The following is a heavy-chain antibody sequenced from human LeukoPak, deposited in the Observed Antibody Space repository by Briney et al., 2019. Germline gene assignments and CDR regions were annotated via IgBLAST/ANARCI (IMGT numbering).Heavy chain of an antibody. Sequence: GGSLRLSCKASGYTFTSYYMHWVRQAPGQGLEWMGIINPSGGSTSYAQKFQGRVTMTRDTSTSTVYMELSSLRSEDTAVYYCARDALNSDSSGYHFDYWGQGALVTVSS. CDR1: GYTFTSYY. CDR2: INPSGGST. V-gene: IGHV1-46*01. D-gene: IGHD3-22*01. J-gene: IGHJ4*02. CDR3: ARDALNSDSSGYHFDY.